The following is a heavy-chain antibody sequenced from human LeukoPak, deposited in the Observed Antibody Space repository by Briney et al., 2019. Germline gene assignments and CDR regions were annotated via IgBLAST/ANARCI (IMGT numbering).Heavy chain of an antibody. Sequence: PGGSLRLSCAASGFTFSSYWMSWVRQAPGKGLEWVANIKQDGSEKYYVDSVKGRFTISRDNAKNSLYLQMNSLRAEDTAVSYCARPYYYGSGSYSPWFDPWGQGTLVTVSS. CDR1: GFTFSSYW. D-gene: IGHD3-10*01. CDR2: IKQDGSEK. V-gene: IGHV3-7*01. CDR3: ARPYYYGSGSYSPWFDP. J-gene: IGHJ5*02.